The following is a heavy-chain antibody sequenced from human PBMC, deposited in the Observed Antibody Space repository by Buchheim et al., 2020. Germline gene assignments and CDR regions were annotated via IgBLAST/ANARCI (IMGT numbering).Heavy chain of an antibody. CDR2: ISGSGGST. Sequence: EVQLLESGGGLVQPGGSLRLSCAASGFTFSSYAMSWVRQAPGKGLEWVSAISGSGGSTYYADSVKGRFTISRDTSKNTLDLQMNSLRAEDTAVYYCAKDLGCGGGSCYSAFDIWGQGT. V-gene: IGHV3-23*01. J-gene: IGHJ3*02. CDR3: AKDLGCGGGSCYSAFDI. D-gene: IGHD2-15*01. CDR1: GFTFSSYA.